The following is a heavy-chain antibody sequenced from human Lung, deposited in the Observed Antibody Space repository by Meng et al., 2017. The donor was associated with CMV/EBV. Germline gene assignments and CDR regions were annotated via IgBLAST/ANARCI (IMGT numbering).Heavy chain of an antibody. CDR3: ARLYGLIH. CDR2: IYSSGNT. Sequence: SETLSLTCTVPGDPLRTSSYYWGWIRQAPGKGPEWIGSIYSSGNTYFRPSLKSRVSLSIETSKNQFSLRLSSVTASDTGVYYCARLYGLIHWGQGVQVTVSS. CDR1: GDPLRTSSYY. D-gene: IGHD3-16*01. J-gene: IGHJ4*02. V-gene: IGHV4-39*01.